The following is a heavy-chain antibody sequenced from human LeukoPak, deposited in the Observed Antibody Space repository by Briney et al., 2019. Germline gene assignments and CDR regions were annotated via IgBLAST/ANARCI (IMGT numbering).Heavy chain of an antibody. Sequence: GGSLRLSCAASGFTFSDYYMSWIRQAPGKGLEWVSYISSSGSTIYYADSVKGRFTISRDNAKNSLYLQMNSLRAEDTAVYYCVRDALARGYSYGLYYFDYWGQGTLVTVSS. J-gene: IGHJ4*02. CDR3: VRDALARGYSYGLYYFDY. CDR2: ISSSGSTI. V-gene: IGHV3-11*01. D-gene: IGHD5-18*01. CDR1: GFTFSDYY.